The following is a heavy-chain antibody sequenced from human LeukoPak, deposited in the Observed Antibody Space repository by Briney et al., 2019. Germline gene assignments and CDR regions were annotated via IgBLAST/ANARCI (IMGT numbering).Heavy chain of an antibody. D-gene: IGHD3-22*01. Sequence: EASVKVSCKASGYTLTSYGISWVRQAPGQGLEWMGWISAYNGNTDYAQKLQGRVTMTTDTSPSTAYMELRSLRSDDTAVYYCARDWPYYYDTKDYMDVWGKGTTVTVSS. CDR1: GYTLTSYG. CDR3: ARDWPYYYDTKDYMDV. V-gene: IGHV1-18*01. CDR2: ISAYNGNT. J-gene: IGHJ6*03.